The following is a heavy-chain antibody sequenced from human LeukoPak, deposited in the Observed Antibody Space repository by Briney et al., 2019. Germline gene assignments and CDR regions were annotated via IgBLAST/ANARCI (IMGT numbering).Heavy chain of an antibody. Sequence: SETLSLTCAVYGGSFSGYYWSWIRQPPGKGLEWIGEINHSGSTNYNPSLKSRVTISVDTSKNQFSLKLSSVTAVDTAVYYCARGGRNYYDSSGYYTEDYWGQGTLVTVSS. CDR1: GGSFSGYY. CDR3: ARGGRNYYDSSGYYTEDY. V-gene: IGHV4-34*01. J-gene: IGHJ4*02. CDR2: INHSGST. D-gene: IGHD3-22*01.